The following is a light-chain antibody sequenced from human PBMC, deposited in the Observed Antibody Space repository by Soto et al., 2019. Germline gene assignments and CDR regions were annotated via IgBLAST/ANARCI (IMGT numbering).Light chain of an antibody. J-gene: IGLJ2*01. Sequence: QSVLTQPPSVSGAPGQRVTISCTGSSSNIGAGYDVHWYQQLPGTAPKLLIYGNTNRPSGVPDRFSGSKSGTSASLAITGLQVEDEADYYCQSYDSNLSGHVIFGGGTKLTVL. CDR2: GNT. V-gene: IGLV1-40*01. CDR1: SSNIGAGYD. CDR3: QSYDSNLSGHVI.